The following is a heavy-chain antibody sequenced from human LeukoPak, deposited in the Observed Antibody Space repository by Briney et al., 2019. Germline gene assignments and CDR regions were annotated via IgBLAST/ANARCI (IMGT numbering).Heavy chain of an antibody. Sequence: GGSLRLSCAASGFTFNNVWMNWGRQAPGKGLEWVGRIKSKTNGGTTEYAAPVKGRFIILRDDSKNTLYLQMNSLKTEDTAVYYCMLGSGSYDSSDFDYWGQGTLVTVSS. CDR1: GFTFNNVW. D-gene: IGHD3-22*01. V-gene: IGHV3-15*07. J-gene: IGHJ4*02. CDR3: MLGSGSYDSSDFDY. CDR2: IKSKTNGGTT.